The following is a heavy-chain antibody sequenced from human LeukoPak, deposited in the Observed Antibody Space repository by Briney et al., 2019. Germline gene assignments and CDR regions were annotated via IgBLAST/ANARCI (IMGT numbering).Heavy chain of an antibody. V-gene: IGHV1-45*02. CDR3: ASRYRSSTSCYEFDI. Sequence: GSSVKVSCKASGYTFTYRYLHWVRQAPGQALEWMGWITPFNGNTNYAQKFQDRVTITRDRSMSTAYMELSSLRSEDTAMYYCASRYRSSTSCYEFDIWGQGTMVTVSS. J-gene: IGHJ3*02. CDR1: GYTFTYRY. D-gene: IGHD2-2*01. CDR2: ITPFNGNT.